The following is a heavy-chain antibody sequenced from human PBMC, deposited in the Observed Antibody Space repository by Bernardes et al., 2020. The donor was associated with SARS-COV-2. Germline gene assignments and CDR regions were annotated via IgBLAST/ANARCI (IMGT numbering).Heavy chain of an antibody. CDR1: GFTFNTYV. CDR3: ARELPGGTNNWYRRGGYKNGMDV. V-gene: IGHV3-33*01. D-gene: IGHD1-20*01. CDR2: MSSDGENT. J-gene: IGHJ6*02. Sequence: GGTLRLSCVGTGFTFNTYVIHWVRQGPGKGMEWVALMSSDGENTYYAESVRGRFTVSRDDSKNTLYLQMNSLRPEDTSLYYCARELPGGTNNWYRRGGYKNGMDVWGQGTTVTVSS.